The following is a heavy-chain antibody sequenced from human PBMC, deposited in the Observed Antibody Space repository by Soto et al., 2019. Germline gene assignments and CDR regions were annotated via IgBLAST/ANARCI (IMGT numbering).Heavy chain of an antibody. Sequence: QVQLVQSGAEARVPGASVKVSCKASGYSFTGLDINWVRQTTGQGLEWMGWMEPSSGRTGYAQKFQGRVTMTRDTSINTAYMELSSLTSDDTAFCYCARGVTAGVDYWGQGTLVTVSS. CDR2: MEPSSGRT. J-gene: IGHJ4*02. V-gene: IGHV1-8*01. D-gene: IGHD2-21*02. CDR3: ARGVTAGVDY. CDR1: GYSFTGLD.